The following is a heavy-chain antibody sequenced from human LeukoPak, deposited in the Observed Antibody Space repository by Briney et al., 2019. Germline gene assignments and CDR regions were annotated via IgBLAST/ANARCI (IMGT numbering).Heavy chain of an antibody. CDR1: GGSIRSYY. CDR2: IHSSGTT. J-gene: IGHJ5*02. V-gene: IGHV4-59*01. Sequence: PSETLSLTCTVSGGSIRSYYWSWIRQPPGKGLEWTAFIHSSGTTNYNPSLKSRVSISVDTSNNQFSLSVNSVTAADTAVYYCARGGASSEWFDPWGQGTLVTVSS. D-gene: IGHD6-25*01. CDR3: ARGGASSEWFDP.